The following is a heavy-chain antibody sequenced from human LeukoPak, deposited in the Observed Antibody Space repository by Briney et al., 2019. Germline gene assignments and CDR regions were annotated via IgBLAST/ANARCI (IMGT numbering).Heavy chain of an antibody. Sequence: SETLSLTCAVYGGSFSGYYWSWIRQPPGKGLEWIGEINHSGSTNYNPSLKSRVTISVDTSKNQFSLKLSSVTAADTAVYYCARGVGPDYDILTGYYYFDYWGQGTLVTVSS. CDR2: INHSGST. CDR1: GGSFSGYY. D-gene: IGHD3-9*01. J-gene: IGHJ4*02. CDR3: ARGVGPDYDILTGYYYFDY. V-gene: IGHV4-34*01.